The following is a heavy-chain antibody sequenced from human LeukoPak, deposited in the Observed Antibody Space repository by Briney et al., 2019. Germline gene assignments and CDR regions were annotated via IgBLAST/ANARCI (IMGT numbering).Heavy chain of an antibody. V-gene: IGHV4-39*01. CDR3: ARLTMIVVGHFDH. J-gene: IGHJ4*02. CDR1: GGSISSSSYY. Sequence: PSETLSLTCTVSGGSISSSSYYWGWIRQPPGKGLEWIGSIYYSGSTYYNPSLKSRVTISVDTSKNQFSLKLSSVTAADTAVCYCARLTMIVVGHFDHWGQGTLVTVSS. CDR2: IYYSGST. D-gene: IGHD3-22*01.